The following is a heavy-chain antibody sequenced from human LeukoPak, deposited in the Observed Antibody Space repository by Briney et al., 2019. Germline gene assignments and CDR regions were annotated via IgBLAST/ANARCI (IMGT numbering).Heavy chain of an antibody. Sequence: ASVKVSCKASGGTFSSYAISWVRQAPGQGLEWMGGIIPIFGTANYAQKFQGRATITADESTSTAYMELSSLRSEDTAVYYCARDSATVAESRYFQHWGQGTLVTVSS. CDR1: GGTFSSYA. D-gene: IGHD4-23*01. CDR2: IIPIFGTA. J-gene: IGHJ1*01. V-gene: IGHV1-69*13. CDR3: ARDSATVAESRYFQH.